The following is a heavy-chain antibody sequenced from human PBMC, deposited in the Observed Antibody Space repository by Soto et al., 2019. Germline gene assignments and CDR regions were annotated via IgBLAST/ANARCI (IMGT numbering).Heavy chain of an antibody. V-gene: IGHV3-33*01. CDR2: IWYDGSNK. Sequence: QVQLVESGGGVVQPGRSLRLSCAASGFTFSSYGMHWVRQAPGKGLEWVEVIWYDGSNKYYADSVKGRFTISRDNSKNTLYLQMNSLRAEDTAVYYCARDSSYSYGYASWNYFDYWGQGTLVTVSS. D-gene: IGHD5-18*01. J-gene: IGHJ4*02. CDR1: GFTFSSYG. CDR3: ARDSSYSYGYASWNYFDY.